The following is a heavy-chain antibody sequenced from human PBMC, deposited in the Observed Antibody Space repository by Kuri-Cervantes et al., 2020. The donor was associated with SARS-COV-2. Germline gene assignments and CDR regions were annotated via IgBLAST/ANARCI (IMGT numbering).Heavy chain of an antibody. CDR2: MNPNSGNT. V-gene: IGHV1-8*03. CDR1: GYTFTSYY. CDR3: AREFHHDFWSGYYWGGLTHPRSQAPTSNDAFDI. D-gene: IGHD3-3*01. J-gene: IGHJ3*02. Sequence: ASVKVSCKASGYTFTSYYMHWVRQATGQGLEWMGWMNPNSGNTGYAQKFQGRVTITRNTSISTAYMELSSLRSEDTAVYYCAREFHHDFWSGYYWGGLTHPRSQAPTSNDAFDIWGQGTMVTVSS.